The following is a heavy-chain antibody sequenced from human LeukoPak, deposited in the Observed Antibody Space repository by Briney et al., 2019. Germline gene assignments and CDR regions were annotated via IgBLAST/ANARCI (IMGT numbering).Heavy chain of an antibody. CDR1: GGSISSYY. J-gene: IGHJ4*02. Sequence: SETLSLTCTVSGGSISSYYWSWIRQPPGKGLEWIGHVHYSGSTNHNPSLKGRVTISVDTSKNQFSLKLSSVTAADTAVYYCARTDSSGWYVFDYWGQGTLVTVSS. V-gene: IGHV4-59*01. CDR2: VHYSGST. CDR3: ARTDSSGWYVFDY. D-gene: IGHD6-19*01.